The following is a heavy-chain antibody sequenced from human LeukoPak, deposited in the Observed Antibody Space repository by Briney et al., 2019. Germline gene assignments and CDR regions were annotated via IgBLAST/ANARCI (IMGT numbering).Heavy chain of an antibody. J-gene: IGHJ6*02. V-gene: IGHV6-1*01. CDR3: ARDRDIVVVPAAYYYGMDV. D-gene: IGHD2-2*01. Sequence: PSQTLSLTCAISGDSVSSNSAAWNWIRQSPSRGLEWLGRTYYRSKWYNDYAVSVKSRITINPDTSKNQFSLQLNSVTPEDTAVYYCARDRDIVVVPAAYYYGMDVWGQGTTVTVSS. CDR2: TYYRSKWYN. CDR1: GDSVSSNSAA.